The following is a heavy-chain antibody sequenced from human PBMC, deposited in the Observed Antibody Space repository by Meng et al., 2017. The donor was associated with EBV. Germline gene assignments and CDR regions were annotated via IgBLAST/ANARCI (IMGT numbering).Heavy chain of an antibody. CDR1: GGSISSSNW. CDR2: IYHSGST. CDR3: ARRSLDYYDSSGFDY. J-gene: IGHJ4*02. V-gene: IGHV4-4*02. D-gene: IGHD3-22*01. Sequence: QVQLQSSGQGLVKPSWTLSLTCAVAGGSISSSNWWSWVRQPPGKGLEWIGEIYHSGSTNYNPSLKSRVTISVDKSKNQFSLKLSSVTAADTAVYYCARRSLDYYDSSGFDYWGQGTLVTVSS.